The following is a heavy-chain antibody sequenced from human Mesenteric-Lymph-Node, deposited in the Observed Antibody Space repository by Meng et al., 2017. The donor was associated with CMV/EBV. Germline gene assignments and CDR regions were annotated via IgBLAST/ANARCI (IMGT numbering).Heavy chain of an antibody. CDR3: WASGWYAGPFDY. CDR2: ITGTGGNT. V-gene: IGHV3-23*01. J-gene: IGHJ4*02. Sequence: GESLKISCAASGFTFSTYAMNWVRQAPGKGLEWVSGITGTGGNTFYADAVKGRFTISRDNSKNTLYLQMNSLRAEDTAVYYCWASGWYAGPFDYWGQGTLVTVSS. CDR1: GFTFSTYA. D-gene: IGHD6-19*01.